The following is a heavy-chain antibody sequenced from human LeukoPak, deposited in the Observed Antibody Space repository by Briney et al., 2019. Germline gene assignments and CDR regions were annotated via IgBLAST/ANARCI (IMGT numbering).Heavy chain of an antibody. CDR2: IYYSGST. D-gene: IGHD3-10*02. J-gene: IGHJ5*02. V-gene: IGHV4-39*01. CDR3: ARRSLFGELLISWFDP. Sequence: SETLSLTCTVSGGSISSSSYYWGWIRQPPGKGLEWIGSIYYSGSTYYNPSLKSRVTISVDTSKNKFSLKLSSVTAADTAVYYCARRSLFGELLISWFDPWGQGTLVTVSS. CDR1: GGSISSSSYY.